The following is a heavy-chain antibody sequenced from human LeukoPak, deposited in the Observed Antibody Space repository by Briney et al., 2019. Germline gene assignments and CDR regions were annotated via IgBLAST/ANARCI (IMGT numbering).Heavy chain of an antibody. J-gene: IGHJ4*02. V-gene: IGHV1-46*01. D-gene: IGHD6-13*01. CDR2: INPSGGST. CDR1: GYTFTSYY. Sequence: ASVKVSCKASGYTFTSYYMHWVRQAPGQGLEWMGIINPSGGSTSYAQKFQGRVTMTRDTSTSTVYMELSSLRSEDTAMYYCARDREEYSSSWYYFDYWGQGTLVTVSS. CDR3: ARDREEYSSSWYYFDY.